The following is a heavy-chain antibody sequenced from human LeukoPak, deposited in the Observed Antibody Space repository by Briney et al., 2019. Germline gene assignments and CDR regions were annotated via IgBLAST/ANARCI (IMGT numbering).Heavy chain of an antibody. CDR3: AGKHSGTFEL. J-gene: IGHJ4*02. D-gene: IGHD3-3*02. CDR2: VYSSGST. V-gene: IGHV4-4*08. CDR1: GGSLSSYY. Sequence: SETLSLTCTVSGGSLSSYYWTSIRQPPGKGLEWIGYVYSSGSTNYNPSLKSRVTISVDTSKNQFYLKLRTVTAADTAVYYCAGKHSGTFELWGQGALVGVSS.